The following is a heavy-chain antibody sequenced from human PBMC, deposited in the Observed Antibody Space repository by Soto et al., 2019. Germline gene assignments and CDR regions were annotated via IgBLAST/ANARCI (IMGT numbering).Heavy chain of an antibody. CDR3: AKKVTNDAGAFDI. CDR1: GHSFTSYC. J-gene: IGHJ3*02. Sequence: GEALKISCKGSGHSFTSYCIGWVRQIPGKGLDWMGIIYPGDSDTSYSPSSQAPVTISADTSISTAYLQSSSLKASDTAMYYCAKKVTNDAGAFDIWGQGTMVTVSS. V-gene: IGHV5-51*01. D-gene: IGHD4-4*01. CDR2: IYPGDSDT.